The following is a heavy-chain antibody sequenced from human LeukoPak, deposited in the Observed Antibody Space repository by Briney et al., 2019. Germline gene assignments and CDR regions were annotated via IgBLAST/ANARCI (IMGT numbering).Heavy chain of an antibody. CDR2: ISGSGDRT. CDR1: GFTFTSYA. Sequence: PGGSLRLSCAASGFTFTSYAMSWVRQAPGGGLEWVSAISGSGDRTFYADSVKGRFTISRDNSKDTLYLQLNSLRDDDTALYYCAKDHYYDSSGYYGPGSAFDYWGQGTLVTVSS. V-gene: IGHV3-23*01. D-gene: IGHD3-22*01. CDR3: AKDHYYDSSGYYGPGSAFDY. J-gene: IGHJ4*02.